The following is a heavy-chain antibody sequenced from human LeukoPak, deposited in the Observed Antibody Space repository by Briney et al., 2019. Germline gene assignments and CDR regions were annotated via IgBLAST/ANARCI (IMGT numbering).Heavy chain of an antibody. Sequence: PGGSLRLSCAASGFTFSDYAMHWVRQAPGKGLEWVADISYDGSNKYYADSVKGRFTISRDNSKNTLYLQMNSLRAEDTAVYYCARENYGDHYFDYGGQGTLVTVSS. CDR2: ISYDGSNK. CDR1: GFTFSDYA. CDR3: ARENYGDHYFDY. J-gene: IGHJ4*02. V-gene: IGHV3-30*19. D-gene: IGHD4-17*01.